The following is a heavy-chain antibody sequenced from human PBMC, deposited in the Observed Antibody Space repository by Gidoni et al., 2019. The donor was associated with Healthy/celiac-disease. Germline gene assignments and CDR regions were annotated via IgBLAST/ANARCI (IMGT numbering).Heavy chain of an antibody. CDR3: AKRAGLAARHGFDF. Sequence: EVQLLESGGGLVQPGGSLRLSCAASGFTFSSYAMSWVRQAPGKGLGWVSAISGSCGITYYASSVKGLFTISRDNSKNPLYLQMNRLRAEDTAVYYCAKRAGLAARHGFDFLGQGTLVTVSS. D-gene: IGHD6-6*01. J-gene: IGHJ4*02. CDR2: ISGSCGIT. CDR1: GFTFSSYA. V-gene: IGHV3-23*01.